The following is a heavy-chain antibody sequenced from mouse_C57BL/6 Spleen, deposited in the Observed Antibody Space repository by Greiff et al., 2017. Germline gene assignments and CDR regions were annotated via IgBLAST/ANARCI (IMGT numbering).Heavy chain of an antibody. D-gene: IGHD1-1*01. CDR3: ARYDGRGSGFDF. Sequence: QVQLQQPGAELARPGASVKLSCKASGYTFTSYGISWVKQRTGQGLEWIGEIYPRSGSTYYNEKFKSKATLTADKSSSTAYMELRSLTSEDSAVYFCARYDGRGSGFDFGGQGPSTTVS. CDR2: IYPRSGST. V-gene: IGHV1-81*01. J-gene: IGHJ2*03. CDR1: GYTFTSYG.